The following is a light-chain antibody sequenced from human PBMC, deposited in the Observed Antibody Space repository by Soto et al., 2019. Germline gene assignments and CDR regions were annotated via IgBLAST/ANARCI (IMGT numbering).Light chain of an antibody. CDR1: QSVASSF. CDR2: GAS. CDR3: QQYNNWPLT. Sequence: EIVLRQSPGTLSLSPGERATLSCRASQSVASSFLAWFQQKPGQAPRLLIYGASTRATGIPARFSGSGSGTELTITISSLQSEDGEVYYCQQYNNWPLTFGQGTRLEIK. J-gene: IGKJ5*01. V-gene: IGKV3-15*01.